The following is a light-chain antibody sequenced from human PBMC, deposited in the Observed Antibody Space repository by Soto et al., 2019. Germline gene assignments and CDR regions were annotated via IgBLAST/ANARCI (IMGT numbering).Light chain of an antibody. CDR1: QSVSSN. CDR3: QQYDNWPRT. CDR2: GAS. V-gene: IGKV3-15*01. Sequence: EIVMTQSPATLSVSPGERATLSCRASQSVSSNLAWYQQKPGQAPRLLIYGASTRATGIPARFSGSGSGTEFTLTSSSLQSEDFVLYYCQQYDNWPRTFGQGTKVEI. J-gene: IGKJ1*01.